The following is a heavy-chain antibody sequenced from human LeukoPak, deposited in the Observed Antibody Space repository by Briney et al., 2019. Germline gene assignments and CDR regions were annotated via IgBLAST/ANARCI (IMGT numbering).Heavy chain of an antibody. CDR1: GYTFTSYY. J-gene: IGHJ4*02. CDR3: ARVLRRDGYSLGY. CDR2: INPNSGGT. V-gene: IGHV1-2*02. D-gene: IGHD5-24*01. Sequence: ASVKVSRKASGYTFTSYYMHWVRQAPGQGLEWMGWINPNSGGTNYAQKFQGRVTMTRDTSISTAYMELSRLRSDDTAVYYGARVLRRDGYSLGYWGQGTLVTVSS.